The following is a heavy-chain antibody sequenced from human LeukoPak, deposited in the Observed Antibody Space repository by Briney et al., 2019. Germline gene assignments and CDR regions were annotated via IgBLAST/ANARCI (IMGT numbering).Heavy chain of an antibody. Sequence: EASVKVSCKASGGTFSSYAISWVRQAPGQGLEWMGGIIPIFGTANYAQKFQGRVTITADESTSTAYMELSSLRSEDTAVYYCARELRDCSSTSCYTNFDYWGQGTLVTVSS. CDR3: ARELRDCSSTSCYTNFDY. V-gene: IGHV1-69*13. CDR1: GGTFSSYA. J-gene: IGHJ4*02. D-gene: IGHD2-2*02. CDR2: IIPIFGTA.